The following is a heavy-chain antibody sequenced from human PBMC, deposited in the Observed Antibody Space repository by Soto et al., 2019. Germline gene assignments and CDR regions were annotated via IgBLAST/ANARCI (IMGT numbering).Heavy chain of an antibody. CDR1: GFTFSSYW. Sequence: PGGSLRLSFAASGFTFSSYWMSWVRQAPGKGLEWVANIKQDGSEKYYVDSVKGRFTISRDNAKNSLYLQMNSLRAEDTAVYYCARAYSSSWSPLFDYWGQGTLVTVSS. CDR2: IKQDGSEK. V-gene: IGHV3-7*04. D-gene: IGHD6-13*01. J-gene: IGHJ4*02. CDR3: ARAYSSSWSPLFDY.